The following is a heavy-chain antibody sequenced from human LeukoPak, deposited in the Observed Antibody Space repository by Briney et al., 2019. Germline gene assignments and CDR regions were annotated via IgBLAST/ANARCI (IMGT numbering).Heavy chain of an antibody. D-gene: IGHD6-13*01. CDR1: GGSISSGGYY. J-gene: IGHJ4*02. V-gene: IGHV4-31*03. CDR3: ARTYSYSCSWYGY. CDR2: IYYSGST. Sequence: SETLSLTCTVSGGSISSGGYYWSWIRQHPGKGLEWIGYIYYSGSTYYNPSLKSRVTISVDTSKNQFSLKLSSVTAADTAVYYCARTYSYSCSWYGYWGQGTLVTVSS.